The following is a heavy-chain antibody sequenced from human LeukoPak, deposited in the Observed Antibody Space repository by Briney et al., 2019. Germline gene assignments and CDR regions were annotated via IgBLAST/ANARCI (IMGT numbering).Heavy chain of an antibody. Sequence: GGSLRLSCAASGLTFSSYWMHCVRQAPGKGLVWVSRINSDGSSTSYADSVKGRFTISRDDAKNTLYLQMNSLRAEDTAVYYCARYRGYGAYFGYWGQGTLVTVSS. CDR3: ARYRGYGAYFGY. D-gene: IGHD4-17*01. CDR2: INSDGSST. V-gene: IGHV3-74*01. J-gene: IGHJ4*02. CDR1: GLTFSSYW.